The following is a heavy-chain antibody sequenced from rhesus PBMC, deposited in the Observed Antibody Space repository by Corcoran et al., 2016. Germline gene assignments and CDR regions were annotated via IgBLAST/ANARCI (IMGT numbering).Heavy chain of an antibody. CDR1: GSSLSSGYV. CDR2: ISFSESS. J-gene: IGHJ4*01. D-gene: IGHD5-12*01. V-gene: IGHV4-122*02. CDR3: AREGYSYSLNY. Sequence: QVQLQESGPGLVKPSETLSLTCAVSGSSLSSGYVCGWIRPPPGKGLEWIGYISFSESSDYTPYFKSRVTISIDTSKNQFSLKLSSVTAADTAVYYCAREGYSYSLNYWGQGVLVTVSS.